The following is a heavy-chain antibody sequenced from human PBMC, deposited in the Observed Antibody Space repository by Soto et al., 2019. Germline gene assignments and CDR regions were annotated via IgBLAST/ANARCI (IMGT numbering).Heavy chain of an antibody. Sequence: ESGGGVVQPGRSLRLSCAASGFTFRSYAMHWVRQAPGKGLEWVAVISYDGSNKYYADSVKGRFTISRDNSKNTLYLQMNSLRAEETAVYYCARDAHGGWYSPHGGWFDLWGQGTLVTVSS. CDR2: ISYDGSNK. J-gene: IGHJ5*02. CDR3: ARDAHGGWYSPHGGWFDL. CDR1: GFTFRSYA. D-gene: IGHD6-19*01. V-gene: IGHV3-30-3*01.